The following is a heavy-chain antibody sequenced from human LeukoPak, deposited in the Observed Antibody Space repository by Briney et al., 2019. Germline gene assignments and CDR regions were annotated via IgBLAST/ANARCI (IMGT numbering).Heavy chain of an antibody. CDR2: TSSSSSYI. J-gene: IGHJ4*02. CDR1: GITFSSYS. V-gene: IGHV3-21*01. Sequence: KPGGSLRLSCAASGITFSSYSMNWVRQAPGKGLEWVSSTSSSSSYIYYADSVKGRFTISRDNAKNSLYLQMNSLRAEDTAVYYCAGIAVAGEEGSWGQGTLVTVSS. D-gene: IGHD6-19*01. CDR3: AGIAVAGEEGS.